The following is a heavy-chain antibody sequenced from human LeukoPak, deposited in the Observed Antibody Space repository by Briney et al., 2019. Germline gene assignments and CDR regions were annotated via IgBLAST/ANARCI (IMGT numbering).Heavy chain of an antibody. CDR3: AKWASDNRAFDL. Sequence: SETLSLTCTVSGGSVSSGSYYWNWIRQAPGQGPEWIGYGHYSGNTKYNPPLKSRVTISVDTSKNQFSLRLSSVTAADTAVYFCAKWASDNRAFDLWGQGTLVTVSS. CDR2: GHYSGNT. CDR1: GGSVSSGSYY. J-gene: IGHJ4*02. V-gene: IGHV4-61*01. D-gene: IGHD2-8*01.